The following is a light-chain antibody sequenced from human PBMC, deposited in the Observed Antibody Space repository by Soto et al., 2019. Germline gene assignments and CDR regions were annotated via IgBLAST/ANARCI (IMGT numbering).Light chain of an antibody. CDR3: QNYDKASLT. J-gene: IGKJ4*01. Sequence: DIQMTQAPSSLSASVGDRVTITCRARQDISTYLAWYQQKPGKVPNLLISAAYTLQSGVPPRFSGSGSGTDVTLTISRLQPEDFATYFCQNYDKASLTFGRGTKVEVK. CDR2: AAY. CDR1: QDISTY. V-gene: IGKV1-27*01.